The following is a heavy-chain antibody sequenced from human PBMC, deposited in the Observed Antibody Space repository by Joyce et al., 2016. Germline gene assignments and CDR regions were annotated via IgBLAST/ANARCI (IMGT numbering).Heavy chain of an antibody. CDR2: IGPSGDT. Sequence: EVQLVVSGGDLVQPGGSLRRSCATSGFTFSTFDMHWVRQAAGKSLEWVSTIGPSGDTYYSDSVKGRFTISRENAKNSLYLHMNTLRGEDTAVYYCARGQFGDFGGQGTTVTVSS. CDR3: ARGQFGDF. CDR1: GFTFSTFD. D-gene: IGHD3-10*01. V-gene: IGHV3-13*01. J-gene: IGHJ6*02.